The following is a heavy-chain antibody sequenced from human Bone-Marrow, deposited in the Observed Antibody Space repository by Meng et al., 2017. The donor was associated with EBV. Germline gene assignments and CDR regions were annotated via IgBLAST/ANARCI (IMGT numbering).Heavy chain of an antibody. D-gene: IGHD1-14*01. V-gene: IGHV3-74*01. Sequence: VGFGGVLVQPGGFLRLSCVASGFSFSRYWMHWVRQAPGKGLVWVSRTNEDGRITNYADSVKGRFTISRDNTKNRLYLQMDSLRAEDTALYFCSRDLAGSDNVWGQGTLVTVSS. CDR1: GFSFSRYW. J-gene: IGHJ4*02. CDR2: TNEDGRIT. CDR3: SRDLAGSDNV.